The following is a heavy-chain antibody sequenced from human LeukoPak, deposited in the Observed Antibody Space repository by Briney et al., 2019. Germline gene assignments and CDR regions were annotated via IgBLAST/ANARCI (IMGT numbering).Heavy chain of an antibody. D-gene: IGHD4-17*01. V-gene: IGHV3-43D*03. Sequence: GGSLRLSCAASGFTFDDYAMHWVRQAPGKGLEWVSLISWDGGSTYYADSVKGRFTISRDNSKNSLYLQMNSLRAEDTALYYCAKDIGAYGDYFDYWGQGTLVTVSP. CDR2: ISWDGGST. CDR3: AKDIGAYGDYFDY. CDR1: GFTFDDYA. J-gene: IGHJ4*02.